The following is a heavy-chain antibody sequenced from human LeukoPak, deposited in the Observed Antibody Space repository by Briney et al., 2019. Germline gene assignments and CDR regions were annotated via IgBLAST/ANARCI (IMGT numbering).Heavy chain of an antibody. CDR3: ARGPRWLQSLFDY. CDR1: GFTFSSSA. J-gene: IGHJ4*02. Sequence: GSLRLSCAASGFTFSSSAMSWIRQPPGKGLEWIGEINHSGSTNYNPSLKSRVTISVDTSKNQFSLKLSSVTAADTAVYYCARGPRWLQSLFDYWGQGTLVTVSS. CDR2: INHSGST. D-gene: IGHD5-24*01. V-gene: IGHV4-34*01.